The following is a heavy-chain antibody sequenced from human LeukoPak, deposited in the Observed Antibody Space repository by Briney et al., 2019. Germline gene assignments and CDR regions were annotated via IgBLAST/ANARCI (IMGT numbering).Heavy chain of an antibody. D-gene: IGHD3-22*01. J-gene: IGHJ3*02. V-gene: IGHV3-23*01. Sequence: GGSLTLSCAASGFTFSSYAMSWVRQAPGKGLEWVSAISGSGGSTYYADSVKGRFTISRDNSKNTLYLQMNSLRAEDTAVYYCAKAKGITMIVVVQDAFDIWGQGTMVTVSS. CDR3: AKAKGITMIVVVQDAFDI. CDR2: ISGSGGST. CDR1: GFTFSSYA.